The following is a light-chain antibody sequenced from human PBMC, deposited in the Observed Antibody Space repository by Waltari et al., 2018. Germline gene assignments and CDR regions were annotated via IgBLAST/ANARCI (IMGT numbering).Light chain of an antibody. Sequence: DIQMTPSPPTLPASLGERVTITCRASQTISTWLVWYQQKPGKAPNLLIYKASALESGVPSRFSGSGSATDFTLTISGLQPDDFATYFCQQYNTFPWTFGQGTKVEIK. V-gene: IGKV1-5*03. J-gene: IGKJ1*01. CDR1: QTISTW. CDR2: KAS. CDR3: QQYNTFPWT.